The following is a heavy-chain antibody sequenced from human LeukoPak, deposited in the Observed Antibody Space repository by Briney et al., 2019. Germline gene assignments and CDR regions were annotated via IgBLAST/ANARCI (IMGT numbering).Heavy chain of an antibody. CDR3: AKDLAVAGLDY. Sequence: PGGSLRLSCAASGFTFSSYAMHWVRQAPGKGLEWVAVISYDGSNKYYADSVKGRFTISRDNSKNTLYLQMNSLRAEDTAVYYCAKDLAVAGLDYWGQGTLVTVSS. D-gene: IGHD6-19*01. V-gene: IGHV3-30-3*01. CDR1: GFTFSSYA. CDR2: ISYDGSNK. J-gene: IGHJ4*02.